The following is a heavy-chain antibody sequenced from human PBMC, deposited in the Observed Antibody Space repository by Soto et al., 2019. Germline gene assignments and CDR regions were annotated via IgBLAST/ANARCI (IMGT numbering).Heavy chain of an antibody. D-gene: IGHD6-13*01. V-gene: IGHV1-3*01. CDR2: INAGNGNT. CDR1: GYTFTSYA. J-gene: IGHJ6*02. CDR3: ARVSAAGTRYYYYYYGMDV. Sequence: GASVKVSCKASGYTFTSYAMHWVRQAPGQRLEWMGWINAGNGNTKYSLKFQGRVTITRDTSASTAYMELSSLRSEDTAVYYCARVSAAGTRYYYYYYGMDVWGQGTTVTVSS.